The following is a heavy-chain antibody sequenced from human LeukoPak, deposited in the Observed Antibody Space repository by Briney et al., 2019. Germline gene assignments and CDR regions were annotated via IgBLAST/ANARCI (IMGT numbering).Heavy chain of an antibody. V-gene: IGHV3-30*04. D-gene: IGHD3-10*01. J-gene: IGHJ3*02. CDR2: ISYDGSNK. CDR1: GFTFSSYA. CDR3: AKDWGPIYYYGSGSYYKGAFDI. Sequence: PGGSLRLSCAASGFTFSSYAMHWVRQAPGKGLEWVAVISYDGSNKYYADSVKGRFTISRDNSKNTLYLQMNSLRAEDTAVYYCAKDWGPIYYYGSGSYYKGAFDIWGQGTMVTVSS.